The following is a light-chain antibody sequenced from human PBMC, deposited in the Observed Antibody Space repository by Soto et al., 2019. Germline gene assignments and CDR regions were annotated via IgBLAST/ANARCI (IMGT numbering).Light chain of an antibody. CDR1: QSISSY. Sequence: DIQMTQSPSSLSASVGDRVTITCRASQSISSYLNCYQQKPGKAPKLLIYAASSLQSGVPSRFSGSGSGTAFTLTIISLQPEDLVPYYCQQSYSTLPLPFGGGNKVEIK. CDR3: QQSYSTLPLP. V-gene: IGKV1-39*01. CDR2: AAS. J-gene: IGKJ4*01.